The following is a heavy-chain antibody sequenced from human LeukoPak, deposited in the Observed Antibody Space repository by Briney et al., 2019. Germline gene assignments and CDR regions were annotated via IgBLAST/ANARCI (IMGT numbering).Heavy chain of an antibody. J-gene: IGHJ4*02. CDR2: IYYSGST. CDR1: GGSISSYY. CDR3: ARDQGGTVDY. Sequence: SETLSLTCTVSGGSISSYYWSWIRQPPGKGLEWIGYIYYSGSTNYNPSLKSRVTISVDTSKNQFSLKLSSVTAADTAVYYRARDQGGTVDYWGQGTLVTVSS. D-gene: IGHD3-16*01. V-gene: IGHV4-59*01.